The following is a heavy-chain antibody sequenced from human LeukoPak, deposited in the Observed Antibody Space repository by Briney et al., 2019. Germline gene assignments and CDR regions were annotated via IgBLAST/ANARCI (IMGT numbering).Heavy chain of an antibody. CDR1: GFTFSSYA. J-gene: IGHJ4*02. CDR2: ISYDGSNK. Sequence: GGSLRLSCAASGFTFSSYAMHWVRQAPGKGLEWVAVISYDGSNKYYADSVKGRFTISRDNSKNTLYLQMNSLRAEDTAVYYCARAADGSGSHWGQGTLVTVSS. D-gene: IGHD3-10*01. V-gene: IGHV3-30-3*01. CDR3: ARAADGSGSH.